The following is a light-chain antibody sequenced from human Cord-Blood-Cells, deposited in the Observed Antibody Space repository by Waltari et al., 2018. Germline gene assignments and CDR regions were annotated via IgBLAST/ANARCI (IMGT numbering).Light chain of an antibody. CDR3: QQYNNWPYT. CDR2: GAS. J-gene: IGKJ2*01. CDR1: QSVSSN. V-gene: IGKV3-15*01. Sequence: EIVMTQSPATLSVSPGERATLSCRASQSVSSNLAWYQQKPGQAPTPLIYGASTRATGIPGRCSGSGSGTEFTLTISSLQSEDFAVYYCQQYNNWPYTFGQGTKLEIK.